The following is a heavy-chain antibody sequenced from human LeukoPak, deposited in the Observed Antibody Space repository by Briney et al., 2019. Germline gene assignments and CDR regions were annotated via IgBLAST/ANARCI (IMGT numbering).Heavy chain of an antibody. V-gene: IGHV4-59*01. CDR1: LGSLSRYY. CDR3: AREVRLKFGDDFDY. J-gene: IGHJ4*02. CDR2: IYYSGST. D-gene: IGHD5-24*01. Sequence: SETLSHTRMVSLGSLSRYYWSWIRQPPGTGLEWIGYIYYSGSTNFNPSLTSRVTISVDTSKNQFSLKLSCVTAADTAVYYCAREVRLKFGDDFDYWGQGTLVTVSS.